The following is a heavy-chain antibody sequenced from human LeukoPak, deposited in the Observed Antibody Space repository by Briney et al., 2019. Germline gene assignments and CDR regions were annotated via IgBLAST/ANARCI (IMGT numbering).Heavy chain of an antibody. Sequence: GASVKASCKASGYTFTGYYMHWVRQAPGQGLEWMGWINPNSGGTNYAQKFQGRVTMTRDTSISTAYMELSSLRSEDTAVYYCAREDYYDSSGYYGEYYFGYWSQGTLVTVSS. CDR1: GYTFTGYY. CDR2: INPNSGGT. V-gene: IGHV1-2*02. D-gene: IGHD3-22*01. CDR3: AREDYYDSSGYYGEYYFGY. J-gene: IGHJ4*02.